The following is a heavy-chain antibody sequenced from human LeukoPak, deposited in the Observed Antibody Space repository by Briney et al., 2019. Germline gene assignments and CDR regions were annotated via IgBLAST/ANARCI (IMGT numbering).Heavy chain of an antibody. Sequence: SETLSLTCTVSGGSISSGGYYWSWIRQHPGKGLEWIGYIYYSGSTYYNPSLKSRVTISVDTSKNQFSLKLSSVTAADTAVYYCARSGGSNGWYYFDYWGQGTLVTVSS. CDR1: GGSISSGGYY. CDR3: ARSGGSNGWYYFDY. V-gene: IGHV4-31*03. J-gene: IGHJ4*02. D-gene: IGHD6-19*01. CDR2: IYYSGST.